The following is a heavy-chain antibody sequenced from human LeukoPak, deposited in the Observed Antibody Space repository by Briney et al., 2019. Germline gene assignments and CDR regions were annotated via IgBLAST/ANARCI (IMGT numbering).Heavy chain of an antibody. D-gene: IGHD6-13*01. CDR2: IYSGGST. CDR3: ARDVSSSWPRNYYGMDV. V-gene: IGHV3-53*01. CDR1: GFTVSSNY. J-gene: IGHJ6*02. Sequence: GGSLRLSCAASGFTVSSNYMSWVRQAPGKGLEWVSVIYSGGSTYYADSVKGRFTISRDNSKNTLYLQMNSLRAEDTAVYYCARDVSSSWPRNYYGMDVWGQGTTVTVSS.